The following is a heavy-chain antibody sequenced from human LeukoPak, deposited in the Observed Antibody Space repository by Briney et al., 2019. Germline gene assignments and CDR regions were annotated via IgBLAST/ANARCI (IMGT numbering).Heavy chain of an antibody. CDR3: ARWLRGFGELLPDYYYYGMDV. CDR1: GFTFSDYY. Sequence: GGSLRLSRAASGFTFSDYYMSWIRQAPGKGLEWVSYISSSGSTIYYADSVKGRFTTSRDNAKNSLYLQMNSLRAEDTAVYYCARWLRGFGELLPDYYYYGMDVWGQGTTVTVSS. CDR2: ISSSGSTI. V-gene: IGHV3-11*01. J-gene: IGHJ6*02. D-gene: IGHD3-10*01.